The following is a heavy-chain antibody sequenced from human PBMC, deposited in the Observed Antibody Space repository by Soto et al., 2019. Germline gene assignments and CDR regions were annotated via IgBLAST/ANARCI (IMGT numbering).Heavy chain of an antibody. V-gene: IGHV1-3*01. D-gene: IGHD5-12*01. CDR2: INAGNGNT. Sequence: QVQLVQSGAEVKKPGASVKVSCKASGYTFTSYAMHWVRQAPGQRLEWMGWINAGNGNTKYSQKFQGRVTITRDTSASTAYMELSSLRSEDTAVYYCARDLGEMATIWGFGRWGQGTLVTVSS. J-gene: IGHJ4*02. CDR3: ARDLGEMATIWGFGR. CDR1: GYTFTSYA.